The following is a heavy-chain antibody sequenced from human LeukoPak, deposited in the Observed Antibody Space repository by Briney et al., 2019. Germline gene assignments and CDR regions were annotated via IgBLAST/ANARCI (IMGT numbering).Heavy chain of an antibody. CDR1: GFTFSSSA. Sequence: GGPLRLSCGASGFTFSSSAMHWVRQGPGKGLEWVAYIAHHGNNKYYADSVKGRFTISRDNSKGSLYLQMNSLRADDTAVYYCAKDGSWSCTDWGQGTLVRVSS. CDR2: IAHHGNNK. CDR3: AKDGSWSCTD. J-gene: IGHJ4*02. D-gene: IGHD2-8*02. V-gene: IGHV3-30*02.